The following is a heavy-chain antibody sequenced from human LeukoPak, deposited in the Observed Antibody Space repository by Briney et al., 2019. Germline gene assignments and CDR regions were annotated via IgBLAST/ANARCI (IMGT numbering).Heavy chain of an antibody. CDR3: ARRKTESAIVGSSDNWFDP. V-gene: IGHV1-2*02. D-gene: IGHD1-26*01. CDR2: INPNSGAT. J-gene: IGHJ5*02. CDR1: GYTFTGYY. Sequence: GSVKVSCKASGYTFTGYYMHWVRQAPGQGLEWMGWINPNSGATNYAQKFQGRVTMTRDTSISTASMELSSLKPDDTALYYCARRKTESAIVGSSDNWFDPWGQGTLVTVSS.